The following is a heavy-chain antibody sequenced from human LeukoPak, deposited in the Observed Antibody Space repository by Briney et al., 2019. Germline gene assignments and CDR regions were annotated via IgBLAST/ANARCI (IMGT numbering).Heavy chain of an antibody. CDR3: ATGGAARPYYFDY. CDR1: GGSISSGGYY. CDR2: IYHSGST. D-gene: IGHD6-6*01. J-gene: IGHJ4*02. Sequence: PSQTLSLTCTASGGSISSGGYYWSWIRQPPGKGLEWIGYIYHSGSTYYNPSLKSRVTISVDRSKNQFSLKLSSVTAADTAVYYCATGGAARPYYFDYWGQGTLVTVSS. V-gene: IGHV4-30-2*01.